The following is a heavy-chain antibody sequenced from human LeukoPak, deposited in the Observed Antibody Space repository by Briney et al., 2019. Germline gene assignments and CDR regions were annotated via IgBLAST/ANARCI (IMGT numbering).Heavy chain of an antibody. Sequence: PGSSLRLSCAASGFILSNHWMTWVRQAPGKGPEWVANVNKDGSEKYYVDSVKGRFTISRDTAKNSLYLQMNNLRAEDTALYYWARNNDMDVWGQGTTVTVSS. CDR3: ARNNDMDV. CDR2: VNKDGSEK. V-gene: IGHV3-7*03. CDR1: GFILSNHW. D-gene: IGHD1/OR15-1a*01. J-gene: IGHJ6*02.